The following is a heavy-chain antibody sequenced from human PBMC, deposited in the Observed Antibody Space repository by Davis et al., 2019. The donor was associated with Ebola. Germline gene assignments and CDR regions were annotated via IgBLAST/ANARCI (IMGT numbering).Heavy chain of an antibody. CDR2: IYYSGST. Sequence: MPSETLSPTCTVSGGSISSSSYYWGWSRQPPGKGLEWIGSIYYSGSTYYNPSLKSRVTISVDTSKNQFSLKLSSVTAADTAVYYCARLKYYDYVWGRYFDYWGQGTLVTVSS. CDR1: GGSISSSSYY. D-gene: IGHD3-16*01. CDR3: ARLKYYDYVWGRYFDY. J-gene: IGHJ4*02. V-gene: IGHV4-39*01.